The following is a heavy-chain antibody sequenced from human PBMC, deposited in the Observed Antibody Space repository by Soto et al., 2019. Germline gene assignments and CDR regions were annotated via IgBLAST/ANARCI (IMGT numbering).Heavy chain of an antibody. Sequence: GGSLRLSCAASGFTFSSYSMNWVRQAPGKGLEWVSYISSTGSTIYYADSVKGRFTISRDNAKNSLYLQMNSLRDEDTAVYYCARMRAYCGGDCYPQNSWFDPWGQGTLVTVSS. CDR1: GFTFSSYS. J-gene: IGHJ5*02. CDR2: ISSTGSTI. CDR3: ARMRAYCGGDCYPQNSWFDP. V-gene: IGHV3-48*02. D-gene: IGHD2-21*02.